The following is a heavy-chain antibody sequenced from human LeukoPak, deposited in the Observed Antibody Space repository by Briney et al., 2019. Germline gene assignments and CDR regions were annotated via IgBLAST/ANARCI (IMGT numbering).Heavy chain of an antibody. CDR3: ARQSSGYYYGWFDP. Sequence: PSETLSLTCTVSGGSILDSTYYWAWIRQPPGKGLEWIATIFYTGNTHYNPSLKSRVTMSVDTVKTQFSLNLNSVTAADTAVYYCARQSSGYYYGWFDPWGQGTLVTVSS. CDR2: IFYTGNT. J-gene: IGHJ5*02. D-gene: IGHD3-22*01. V-gene: IGHV4-39*01. CDR1: GGSILDSTYY.